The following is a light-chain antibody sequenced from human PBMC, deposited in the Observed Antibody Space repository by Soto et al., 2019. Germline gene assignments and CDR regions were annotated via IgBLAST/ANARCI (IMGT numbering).Light chain of an antibody. V-gene: IGKV3-20*01. CDR2: AAS. CDR3: QQYSRWPPIT. J-gene: IGKJ5*01. Sequence: EIVLTQSPATLSLSPGERATLSCRASQSVTSNYLAWYQQKPDQAPRLLIYAASRRATGIPARFSGSGSGTEFTITISRLEPEDFAVYYCQQYSRWPPITFGLGTRLEIK. CDR1: QSVTSNY.